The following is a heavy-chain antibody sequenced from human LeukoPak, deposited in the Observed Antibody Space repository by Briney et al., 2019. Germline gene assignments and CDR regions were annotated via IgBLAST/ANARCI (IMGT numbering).Heavy chain of an antibody. CDR2: IHQSGDT. D-gene: IGHD6-6*01. J-gene: IGHJ5*02. CDR1: GDSITSGGYY. V-gene: IGHV4-30-2*01. CDR3: ARMLAARPDDDR. Sequence: SETLSLTRTVSGDSITSGGYYWSWIRQPPGKGLEWIAYIHQSGDTYSNPSLRSRVTISADRSNNQFSLRVSSVTAADTAVYYCARMLAARPDDDRWGQGTLVTVSS.